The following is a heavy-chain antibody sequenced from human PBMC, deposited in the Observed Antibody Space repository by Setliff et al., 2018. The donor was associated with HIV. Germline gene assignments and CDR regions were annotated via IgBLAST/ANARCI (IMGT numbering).Heavy chain of an antibody. CDR1: AYSFTDYF. D-gene: IGHD6-6*01. V-gene: IGHV1-2*06. CDR2: INPKTGDT. Sequence: ASVKVSCKASAYSFTDYFMHWVRQAPGQGLEWMGRINPKTGDTKYKQKFQGRVTMTRDASINTAYMELSSLTSDDTAAYYCARDWSMTSRESNWFDPWGQGTLVTVSS. J-gene: IGHJ5*02. CDR3: ARDWSMTSRESNWFDP.